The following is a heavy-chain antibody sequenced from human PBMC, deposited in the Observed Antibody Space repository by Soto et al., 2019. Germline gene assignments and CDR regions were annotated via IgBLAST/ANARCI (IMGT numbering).Heavy chain of an antibody. V-gene: IGHV1-18*01. Sequence: QVQLVQSGAEVKKPGASVKVSCKASGYTFISYGISWVRQAPGQGLEWMGWISGYNGNTKYAQQLQGRVTMTPDTSTSTAYMELRSLRPDDTAVYYCARERGAHIVDYWGQGTLVTVSS. D-gene: IGHD3-10*01. CDR2: ISGYNGNT. CDR3: ARERGAHIVDY. CDR1: GYTFISYG. J-gene: IGHJ4*02.